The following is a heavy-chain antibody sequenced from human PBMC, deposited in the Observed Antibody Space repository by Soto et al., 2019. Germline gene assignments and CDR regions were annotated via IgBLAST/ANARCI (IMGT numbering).Heavy chain of an antibody. V-gene: IGHV4-59*01. CDR1: GGSISSYY. CDR2: IYYSGST. J-gene: IGHJ4*02. CDR3: ARAPTKPPNELTKLGRVYYFDY. D-gene: IGHD5-12*01. Sequence: SETLSLTCTVSGGSISSYYWSWIRQPPGKGLEWIGYIYYSGSTNYNPSLKSRVTISVDTSKNQFSLKLSSVTAADTAVYYCARAPTKPPNELTKLGRVYYFDYWGQGTLVTVSS.